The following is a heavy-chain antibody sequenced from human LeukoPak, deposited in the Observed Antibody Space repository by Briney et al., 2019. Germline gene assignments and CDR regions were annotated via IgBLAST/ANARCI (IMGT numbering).Heavy chain of an antibody. Sequence: PGRSLRLSCAASGFTFADYAMHWVRQAPGKGLEWVSGISWNSGSIGYADSVKGRFTISRDNAKNSLYLQMNSLRAEDTALYYCAKEAGYNDYFDYWGQGTLVTVSS. CDR3: AKEAGYNDYFDY. CDR2: ISWNSGSI. CDR1: GFTFADYA. J-gene: IGHJ4*02. D-gene: IGHD5-24*01. V-gene: IGHV3-9*01.